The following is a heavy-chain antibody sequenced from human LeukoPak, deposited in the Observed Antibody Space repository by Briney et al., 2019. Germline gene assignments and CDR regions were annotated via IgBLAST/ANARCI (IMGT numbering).Heavy chain of an antibody. V-gene: IGHV1-18*01. J-gene: IGHJ3*02. CDR2: ISAYNGNT. CDR3: ARDPTVWGSGWYAAFDI. Sequence: ASVKVSCKASGYTFTSYGISWVRQAPGQGLEWMEWISAYNGNTNYAQKLQGRVTMTTDTSTSTAYMELRSLRSDDTAVYYCARDPTVWGSGWYAAFDIWGQGTMVTVSS. CDR1: GYTFTSYG. D-gene: IGHD6-19*01.